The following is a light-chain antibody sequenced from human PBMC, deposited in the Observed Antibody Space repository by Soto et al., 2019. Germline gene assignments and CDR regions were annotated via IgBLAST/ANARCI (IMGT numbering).Light chain of an antibody. CDR1: QSFSSSY. V-gene: IGKV3-20*01. CDR3: QQYGSAPAWT. Sequence: EIVLTQSPGTLSLSPGERATLSCRASQSFSSSYLAWYQQKPGQAPRLLIYGASNRATGIPDRFSGSGSGTDFTLTISRLEPEHFAVYYCQQYGSAPAWTFGQGTKVEIK. CDR2: GAS. J-gene: IGKJ1*01.